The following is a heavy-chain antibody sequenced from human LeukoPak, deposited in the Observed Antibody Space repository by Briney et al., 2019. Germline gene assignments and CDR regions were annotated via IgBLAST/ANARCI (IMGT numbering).Heavy chain of an antibody. J-gene: IGHJ4*02. CDR2: IYHSGST. D-gene: IGHD5-12*01. CDR1: GGAISSGTNS. V-gene: IGHV4-30-2*01. CDR3: ARGRGAFIFDF. Sequence: SETLSLTCGVSGGAISSGTNSWSWIRKPPGKGLEWIGYIYHSGSTHYNPSLKSRLTISVDRSKNQFSLKLRSVTAADTAVYYCARGRGAFIFDFWGQGTLVTASS.